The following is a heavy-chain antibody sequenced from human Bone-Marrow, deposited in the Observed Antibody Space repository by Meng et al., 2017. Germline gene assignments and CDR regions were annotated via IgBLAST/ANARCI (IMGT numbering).Heavy chain of an antibody. CDR1: GFTFGDYA. Sequence: GGSLRLSCTASGFTFGDYAMSWVRQAPGKGLEWVGFIRSKAYGGTTEYAASVKGRFTISRDDSKSIAYLQMNSLKTEDTAVYYCTRSTDHDSSGWYIYYYYYGMDVWGQGTTVTVSS. D-gene: IGHD6-19*01. V-gene: IGHV3-49*04. J-gene: IGHJ6*02. CDR2: IRSKAYGGTT. CDR3: TRSTDHDSSGWYIYYYYYGMDV.